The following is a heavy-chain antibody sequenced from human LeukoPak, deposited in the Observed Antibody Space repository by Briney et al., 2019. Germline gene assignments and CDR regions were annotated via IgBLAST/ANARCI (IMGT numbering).Heavy chain of an antibody. CDR3: ARDFMYSISCAGC. D-gene: IGHD6-13*01. Sequence: GGSLRLSCDASVFTFSDYGMIWVRQAPGKGLMWVSRIKTDGSSTSYADSVKGRFTISRDNAKNTLYLQMNSLRVEYTAVYYCARDFMYSISCAGCWGQGTLVTVSS. V-gene: IGHV3-74*01. CDR2: IKTDGSST. J-gene: IGHJ4*02. CDR1: VFTFSDYG.